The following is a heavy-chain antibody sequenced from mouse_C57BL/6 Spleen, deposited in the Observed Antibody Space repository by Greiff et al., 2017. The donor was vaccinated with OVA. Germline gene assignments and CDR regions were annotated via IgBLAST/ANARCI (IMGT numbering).Heavy chain of an antibody. V-gene: IGHV1-82*01. CDR1: GYAFSSSW. CDR3: ARYGGAY. Sequence: QVQLQQSGPELVKPGASVKISCKASGYAFSSSWMNWVKQRPGKGLEWIGRIYPGDGDTNYNGKFKGKATMTADKSSSTAYMQLSSLTSEDSAVYFCARYGGAYWGQGTLVTVSA. CDR2: IYPGDGDT. D-gene: IGHD1-1*02. J-gene: IGHJ3*01.